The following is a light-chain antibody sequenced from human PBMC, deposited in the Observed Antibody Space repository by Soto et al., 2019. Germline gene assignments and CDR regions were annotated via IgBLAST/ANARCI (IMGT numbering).Light chain of an antibody. V-gene: IGKV3-15*01. CDR3: QQYNDWPFT. Sequence: EIVMTQSPGTLSVSPGERATLSCRASQSVSVNLAWYQQKPGQAPRLLIYAVSTRATGIPARFSGSESGTEFTLTINSLHSEDLAVYYCQQYNDWPFTFGPGTKVEIK. J-gene: IGKJ3*01. CDR1: QSVSVN. CDR2: AVS.